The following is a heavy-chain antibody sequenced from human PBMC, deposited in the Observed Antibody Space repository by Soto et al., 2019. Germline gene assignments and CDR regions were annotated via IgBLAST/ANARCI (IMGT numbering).Heavy chain of an antibody. CDR2: IGTAGDT. D-gene: IGHD3-10*01. Sequence: EVQLVESGGGLVQPGGSLRLSCAASGFTFSSYDMHWVRQATGKGLEWVSAIGTAGDTYYPGSVKGRFTISRENAKNSLYLQMNSLRAGDTAVYYCARGQWFGEFDAFDIWGQGTMVTVSS. CDR3: ARGQWFGEFDAFDI. J-gene: IGHJ3*02. V-gene: IGHV3-13*04. CDR1: GFTFSSYD.